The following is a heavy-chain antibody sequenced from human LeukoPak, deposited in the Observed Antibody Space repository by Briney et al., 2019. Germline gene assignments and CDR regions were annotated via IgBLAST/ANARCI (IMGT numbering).Heavy chain of an antibody. V-gene: IGHV3-30*03. D-gene: IGHD3-22*01. CDR1: GFTFSNYG. CDR3: ARGDDSGYYDYFDY. J-gene: IGHJ4*02. CDR2: ISYDGRNK. Sequence: GGSLRLSCAASGFTFSNYGMHWVRQAPGRGLEWVAVISYDGRNKYYADSVKGRFTISRDFSKNTVFLHMNSLRAEDTAMYYCARGDDSGYYDYFDYWGQGALVTVSS.